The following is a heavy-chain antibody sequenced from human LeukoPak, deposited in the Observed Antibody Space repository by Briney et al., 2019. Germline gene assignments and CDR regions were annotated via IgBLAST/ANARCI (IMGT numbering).Heavy chain of an antibody. CDR1: VFTFSSHQ. V-gene: IGHV3-7*01. Sequence: GGSLRLSCAASVFTFSSHQMSWVRQAPGKGLEWVAKITQDGSEKYYMDSVKGRFIISRDNGKNSLYLQMNSLRVEDTAVYYCARDWRQDNAFDLWGQGTMVTVSS. CDR3: ARDWRQDNAFDL. J-gene: IGHJ3*01. D-gene: IGHD2-15*01. CDR2: ITQDGSEK.